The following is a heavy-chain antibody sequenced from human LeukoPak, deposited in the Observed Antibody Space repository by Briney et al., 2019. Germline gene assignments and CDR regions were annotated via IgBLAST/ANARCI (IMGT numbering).Heavy chain of an antibody. V-gene: IGHV1-18*04. CDR2: ISAYNGNI. CDR1: GYIFASYA. CDR3: ARSEGLLKSPNYYFYGMDV. J-gene: IGHJ6*04. Sequence: ASVKVSCKASGYIFASYAITWVRQAPGQGFEWMGWISAYNGNIKYAQEFQGRLTMTTDTSTSTANMELRSLRSDDTAVYYCARSEGLLKSPNYYFYGMDVWGKGTTVTVSS. D-gene: IGHD2-15*01.